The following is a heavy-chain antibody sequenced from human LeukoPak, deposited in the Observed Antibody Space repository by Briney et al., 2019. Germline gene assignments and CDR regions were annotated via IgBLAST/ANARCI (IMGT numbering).Heavy chain of an antibody. CDR2: INAGNGNT. J-gene: IGHJ4*02. Sequence: ASVKVSCKASGYTFTSYAMHWVRQASGQRLEWMGWINAGNGNTKYSQKFQGRVTITADESTSTAYMELSSLRSEDTAVYYCAREVIVSDSSGYDPHYFDYWGQGTLVTVSS. D-gene: IGHD3-22*01. CDR1: GYTFTSYA. CDR3: AREVIVSDSSGYDPHYFDY. V-gene: IGHV1-3*01.